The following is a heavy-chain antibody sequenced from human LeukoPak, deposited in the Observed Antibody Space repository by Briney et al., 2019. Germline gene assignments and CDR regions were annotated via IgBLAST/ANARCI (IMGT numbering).Heavy chain of an antibody. V-gene: IGHV3-7*05. CDR1: GFIFSSYW. Sequence: GGSLRLSCAASGFIFSSYWMTWVRQAPGKGLEWVANIKQDGSEKYYVDSVKGRFTISRDNAKNSLYLEMNSLRAEDTAVYYCAKSRAAGSYYYYDVDVWGQGTTVTVSS. J-gene: IGHJ6*02. CDR2: IKQDGSEK. CDR3: AKSRAAGSYYYYDVDV. D-gene: IGHD6-13*01.